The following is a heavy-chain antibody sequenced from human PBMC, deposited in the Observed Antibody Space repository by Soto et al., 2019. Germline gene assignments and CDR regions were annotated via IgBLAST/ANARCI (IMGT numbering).Heavy chain of an antibody. D-gene: IGHD2-2*01. V-gene: IGHV3-23*01. CDR2: ISGSGGST. CDR3: AKDRPSIVVVPAASFDY. CDR1: GFTFSSYA. J-gene: IGHJ4*02. Sequence: EVQLLESGGGLVQPGGSLRLSCAASGFTFSSYAMSWVRQAPGKGREWVSAISGSGGSTYYADSVKGRFTISRDNSKNTLYLQMNSLRAEDTAVYYCAKDRPSIVVVPAASFDYWGQGTLVTVSS.